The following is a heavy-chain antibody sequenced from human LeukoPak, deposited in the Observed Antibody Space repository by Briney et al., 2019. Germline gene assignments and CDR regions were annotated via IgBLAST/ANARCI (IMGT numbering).Heavy chain of an antibody. D-gene: IGHD1-26*01. Sequence: SETLSLTCTVSGGSISSSSYYWGWIRQPPGKGLEWIGSIYYSGSTYYNPSLKSRVTISVDTSKNQFSLKLSSVTAADTAVYYCARLGGSYYGGFDYWGQGTLGTVSS. CDR1: GGSISSSSYY. J-gene: IGHJ4*02. CDR3: ARLGGSYYGGFDY. V-gene: IGHV4-39*01. CDR2: IYYSGST.